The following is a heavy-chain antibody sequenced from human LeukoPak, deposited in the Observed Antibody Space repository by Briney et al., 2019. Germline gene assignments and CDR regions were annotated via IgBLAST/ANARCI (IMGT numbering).Heavy chain of an antibody. J-gene: IGHJ6*03. CDR2: IYHSGST. Sequence: PSETLSLTCTVSGYSISSGYYWGWIRQPPGKGLEWIGSIYHSGSTYYNPPLKSRVTISVDTSKNQFSLKLSSVTAADTAVYYCARFVCSSTSCFDWGYYMDVWGKGTTVTVSS. D-gene: IGHD2-2*01. CDR3: ARFVCSSTSCFDWGYYMDV. V-gene: IGHV4-38-2*02. CDR1: GYSISSGYY.